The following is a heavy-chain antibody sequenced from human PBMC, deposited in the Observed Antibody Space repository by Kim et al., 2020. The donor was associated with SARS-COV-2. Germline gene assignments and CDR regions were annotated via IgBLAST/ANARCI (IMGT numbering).Heavy chain of an antibody. Sequence: GGSLRLSCVASGFPFSSYAMSWVRQASGKGLEWVSVINGNGGATYYRDSVKGRFTISRDNSKNTVFLQMSNLGAEDTAVYYCVLNGGYSPSNVNWYFDVWGRGTLVTVSS. J-gene: IGHJ2*01. D-gene: IGHD1-26*01. V-gene: IGHV3-23*01. CDR2: INGNGGAT. CDR1: GFPFSSYA. CDR3: VLNGGYSPSNVNWYFDV.